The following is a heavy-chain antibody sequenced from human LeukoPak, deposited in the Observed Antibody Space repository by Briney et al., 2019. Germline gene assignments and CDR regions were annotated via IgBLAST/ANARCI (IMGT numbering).Heavy chain of an antibody. D-gene: IGHD6-13*01. Sequence: GGSLRLSCAVSGFTFSSYAMNWVRQAPGKGLEWVSAISGSGGSTYYADSVKGRFTISRDNSKNTLYLQMNRLRAEDTAVYYCAHPVYSSSWYGFDYWGQGTLVTVSS. CDR1: GFTFSSYA. CDR3: AHPVYSSSWYGFDY. J-gene: IGHJ4*02. CDR2: ISGSGGST. V-gene: IGHV3-23*01.